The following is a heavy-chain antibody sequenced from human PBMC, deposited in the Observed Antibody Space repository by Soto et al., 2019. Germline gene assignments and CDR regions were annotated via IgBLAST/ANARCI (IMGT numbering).Heavy chain of an antibody. D-gene: IGHD3-3*01. J-gene: IGHJ5*02. Sequence: ASVKVSCKTSGYTFNTYGINWVRQAPGQGLELMGWISAYDGKTAYAEKFQGRVTLTTDTSTSTAYMELRSLRSDDTAIYYCARDPHEFWTSYWFDPWGQGTPVTVSS. CDR2: ISAYDGKT. CDR3: ARDPHEFWTSYWFDP. CDR1: GYTFNTYG. V-gene: IGHV1-18*01.